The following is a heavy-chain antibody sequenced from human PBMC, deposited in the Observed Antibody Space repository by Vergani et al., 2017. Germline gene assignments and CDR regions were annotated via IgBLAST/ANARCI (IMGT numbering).Heavy chain of an antibody. V-gene: IGHV3-23*01. CDR3: VKEKIDLGSYFFDS. CDR2: ISGPGLST. Sequence: EVHLLASGGGLVQSGGSLRLSCAASGFTFSNSAVSWVRQAPGRGLAWVSSISGPGLSTYYADSVEGRFSISRDNSKNTVFLQMHSLRAEDTAIYYCVKEKIDLGSYFFDSWGQGILVTVSS. D-gene: IGHD3-16*01. CDR1: GFTFSNSA. J-gene: IGHJ4*01.